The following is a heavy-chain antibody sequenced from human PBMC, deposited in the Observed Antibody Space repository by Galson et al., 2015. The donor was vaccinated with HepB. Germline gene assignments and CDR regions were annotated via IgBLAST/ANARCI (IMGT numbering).Heavy chain of an antibody. D-gene: IGHD3-10*01. Sequence: SVKVSCKASGYTFTSYGISWVRQAPGQGLEWMGWISAYNGNTNYAQKLQGRVTMTTDTSTSTAYMELRSLRSDDTAVYYCARGEPGRSYPDSHFDYWGQGTLVTVSS. CDR1: GYTFTSYG. J-gene: IGHJ4*02. CDR2: ISAYNGNT. V-gene: IGHV1-18*01. CDR3: ARGEPGRSYPDSHFDY.